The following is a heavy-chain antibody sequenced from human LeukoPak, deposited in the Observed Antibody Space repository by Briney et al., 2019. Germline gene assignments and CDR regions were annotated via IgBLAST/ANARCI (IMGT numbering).Heavy chain of an antibody. Sequence: GGSLRLSCAASGVSISNFYMHWVRQAPGKGPVWVSRVSADGANTVYADSVRGRFTVSRDNAKNTMSLQMTSLRDEDTAVYFCIMYTSGWTWGQGTLVTVSS. D-gene: IGHD6-19*01. CDR3: IMYTSGWT. V-gene: IGHV3-74*01. CDR1: GVSISNFY. J-gene: IGHJ5*02. CDR2: VSADGANT.